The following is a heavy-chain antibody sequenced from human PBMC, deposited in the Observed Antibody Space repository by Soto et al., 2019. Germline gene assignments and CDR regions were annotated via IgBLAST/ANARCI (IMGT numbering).Heavy chain of an antibody. V-gene: IGHV5-51*01. Sequence: GQSMRISWQALGYTFINNWIGRVLQKTGKCLEWLCSIYPGLSDTRYSPSFRGHVTISADKTLNTAYLKWDSLKAPDTAMYYCASRRCKNGFLRHFSDWREGTQVTVSS. J-gene: IGHJ4*02. CDR1: GYTFINNW. D-gene: IGHD1-1*01. CDR3: ASRRCKNGFLRHFSD. CDR2: IYPGLSDT.